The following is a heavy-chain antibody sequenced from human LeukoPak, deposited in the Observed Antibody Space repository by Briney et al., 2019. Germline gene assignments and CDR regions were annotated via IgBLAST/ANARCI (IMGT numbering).Heavy chain of an antibody. CDR2: ISAYNGNT. J-gene: IGHJ5*02. V-gene: IGHV1-18*01. D-gene: IGHD3-9*01. CDR1: GGTFSSYA. CDR3: ARGPTYYDILTGYYKAPFDP. Sequence: GSSVKVSCKASGGTFSSYAISWVRQAPGQGLEWMGWISAYNGNTNYAQKLQGRVTMTTDTSTSTAYMELRSLRSDYTAVYYCARGPTYYDILTGYYKAPFDPWGQGTLVTVSS.